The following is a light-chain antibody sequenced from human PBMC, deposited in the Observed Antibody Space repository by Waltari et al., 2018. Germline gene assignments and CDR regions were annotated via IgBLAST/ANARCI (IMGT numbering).Light chain of an antibody. CDR2: DAS. J-gene: IGKJ3*01. Sequence: EIVMTQSPATLSVSPGERATLSCRASQSVSSNLVWYQQKPGQAPRLLIYDASTRATGIPARFSGSGSGTEFTLTISSLQSEDVAVYHCQQYNNWPRVFGPGTKVDIK. CDR3: QQYNNWPRV. V-gene: IGKV3-15*01. CDR1: QSVSSN.